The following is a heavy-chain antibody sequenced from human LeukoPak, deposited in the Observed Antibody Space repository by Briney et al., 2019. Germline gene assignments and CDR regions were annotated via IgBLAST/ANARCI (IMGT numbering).Heavy chain of an antibody. J-gene: IGHJ4*02. Sequence: PGGSLRLSCAASGFTFSSYAMSWVRQAPGKGLEWVGRIKSKTDGGTTDYAAPVKGRFTISRDDSKNTLYLQMNSLKTEDTAVYYCTTRIVVVVAAPIDFDYWGQGTLVTVSS. CDR2: IKSKTDGGTT. V-gene: IGHV3-15*01. CDR1: GFTFSSYA. D-gene: IGHD2-15*01. CDR3: TTRIVVVVAAPIDFDY.